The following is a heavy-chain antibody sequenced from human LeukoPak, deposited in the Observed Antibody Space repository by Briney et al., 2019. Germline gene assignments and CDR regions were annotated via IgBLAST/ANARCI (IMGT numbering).Heavy chain of an antibody. CDR3: ARDEGYCTNDVCLATIGHFDY. Sequence: ASVKVSCKASGYTFTSYAMNWVRHAPGQGLEWMGWINPNSGGTKYAQKFQGRVTMTRDTSISTANMELSRLRSDDTAVYYCARDEGYCTNDVCLATIGHFDYWGQGTLVTVSS. J-gene: IGHJ4*02. D-gene: IGHD2-8*01. CDR1: GYTFTSYA. CDR2: INPNSGGT. V-gene: IGHV1-2*02.